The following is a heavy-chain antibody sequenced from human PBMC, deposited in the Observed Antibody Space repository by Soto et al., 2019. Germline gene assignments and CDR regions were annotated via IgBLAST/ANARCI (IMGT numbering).Heavy chain of an antibody. CDR1: GFTFSDYT. CDR3: ARGTSGYFGY. J-gene: IGHJ4*02. Sequence: EVQLLESGGGLVQPGGSLTLSCAASGFTFSDYTMSWVRQAPGKVLECISVILSDYNTYYAGSVRGRFTISRDNSKNTLYLEMNSLRAEDTAVYYCARGTSGYFGYWGQGALVTVSS. CDR2: ILSDYNT. V-gene: IGHV3-23*03. D-gene: IGHD6-19*01.